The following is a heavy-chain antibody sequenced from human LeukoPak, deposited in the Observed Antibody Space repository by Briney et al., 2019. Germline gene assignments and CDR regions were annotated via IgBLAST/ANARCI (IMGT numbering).Heavy chain of an antibody. J-gene: IGHJ5*02. CDR2: INHSGST. D-gene: IGHD4-17*01. CDR1: GGSFSGYY. CDR3: ARADYGDYVGWFDP. Sequence: PSETLSLTCAVYGGSFSGYYWSWIRQPPGKGLEWIGEINHSGSTNYNPSLKSRVTISVDTSKNQFSLKLSSVTAADTAVYYCARADYGDYVGWFDPWDQGTLVTVSS. V-gene: IGHV4-34*01.